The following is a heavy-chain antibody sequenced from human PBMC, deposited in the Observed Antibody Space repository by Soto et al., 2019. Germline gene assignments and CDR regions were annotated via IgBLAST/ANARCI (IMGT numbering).Heavy chain of an antibody. D-gene: IGHD6-19*01. CDR1: GFTLTTYS. V-gene: IGHV3-48*02. CDR2: INKNGFTI. Sequence: GGSLRLSCAVSGFTLTTYSMNWVRQAPGKGLEWISFINKNGFTIYYADSVKGRFTISREYAKNSLYLQMDSLRQEDTAVYYCARGAVTGTSLFDYWGLGTLVTVSS. CDR3: ARGAVTGTSLFDY. J-gene: IGHJ4*02.